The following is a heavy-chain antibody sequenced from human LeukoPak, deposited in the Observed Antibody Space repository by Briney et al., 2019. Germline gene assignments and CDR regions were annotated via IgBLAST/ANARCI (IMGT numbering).Heavy chain of an antibody. Sequence: RGSLRLPCAASGFSFSSYEINWVREAPGKGLEWVSYISRSGSTIYYADSLKGRFTISRDNAKNSLYLQMNSLRAEDTAVYYCARDHWKWGRFDYWGQGTLVTVSS. V-gene: IGHV3-48*03. D-gene: IGHD3-16*01. CDR2: ISRSGSTI. J-gene: IGHJ4*02. CDR1: GFSFSSYE. CDR3: ARDHWKWGRFDY.